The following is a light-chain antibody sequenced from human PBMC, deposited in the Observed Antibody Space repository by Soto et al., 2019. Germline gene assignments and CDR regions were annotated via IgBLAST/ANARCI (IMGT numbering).Light chain of an antibody. V-gene: IGLV1-40*01. CDR1: SSNIGAGYV. Sequence: QSVLTQPPSVSGAPGQRVTISCTGSSSNIGAGYVVHWYQHLPGTAPKLLIYANTNRPSGVPDRFSGSESGTSASLAITGLQAEDEADYYCQSYDSSLRVVFGGGTKVTVL. CDR3: QSYDSSLRVV. J-gene: IGLJ3*02. CDR2: ANT.